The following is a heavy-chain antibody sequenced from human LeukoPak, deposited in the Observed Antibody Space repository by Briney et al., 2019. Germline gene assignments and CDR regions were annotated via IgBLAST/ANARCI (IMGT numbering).Heavy chain of an antibody. J-gene: IGHJ4*02. CDR3: ARDTKYAFDN. CDR1: GLTFHDYA. D-gene: IGHD2-2*01. V-gene: IGHV3-11*06. CDR2: IGISSGNT. Sequence: PGGSLRLSCAISGLTFHDYAMTWVRQAPGKGLEWISYIGISSGNTKYADSVKGRFTISGDKAKNSVYLQMNSLRVEDTAVYYCARDTKYAFDNWGQGTLVTVSS.